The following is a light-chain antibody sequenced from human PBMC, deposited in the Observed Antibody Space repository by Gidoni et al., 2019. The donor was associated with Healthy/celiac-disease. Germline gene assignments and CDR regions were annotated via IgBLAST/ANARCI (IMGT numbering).Light chain of an antibody. CDR3: QQYGSSPYT. V-gene: IGKV3-20*01. J-gene: IGKJ2*01. Sequence: DIVLTQSPGTLSLSPGERATLSCRASQSVSSSYLAWYQQKPGQAPRLLIDGASSRATGIPDRFSGRGSGTDFTLTIRRLEPEDFAVYYCQQYGSSPYTFGQGTKLEIK. CDR2: GAS. CDR1: QSVSSSY.